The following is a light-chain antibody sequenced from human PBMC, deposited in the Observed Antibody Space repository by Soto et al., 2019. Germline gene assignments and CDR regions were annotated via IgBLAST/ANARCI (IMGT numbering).Light chain of an antibody. CDR2: DVS. CDR1: SSDVGDYNY. CDR3: TSYTSSSTLVV. J-gene: IGLJ3*02. Sequence: QSALTQPASVSGSPGQSITFSCTGTSSDVGDYNYVSWYQQHPGTAPKLMIYDVSKRPSGVSDRFSGSKSGNTASLTISGLQAEDEADYYCTSYTSSSTLVVFGGGTQLTVL. V-gene: IGLV2-14*03.